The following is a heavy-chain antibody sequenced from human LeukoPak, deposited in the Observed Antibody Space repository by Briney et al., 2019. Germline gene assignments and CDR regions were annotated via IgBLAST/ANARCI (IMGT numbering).Heavy chain of an antibody. CDR1: GYTLTELS. D-gene: IGHD3-10*01. CDR2: FDPEDGET. V-gene: IGHV1-24*01. J-gene: IGHJ4*02. Sequence: ASVKVSCKASGYTLTELSMHWVRQAPGKGREWRGGFDPEDGETIYAQKFQGRVTMTEDTSTDTAYMELSSLRSEDTAVYYCATDPTMVRGVNYWGQGTLVTVSS. CDR3: ATDPTMVRGVNY.